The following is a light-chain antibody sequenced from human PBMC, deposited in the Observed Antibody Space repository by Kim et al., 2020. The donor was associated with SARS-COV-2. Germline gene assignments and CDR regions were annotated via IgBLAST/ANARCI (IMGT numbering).Light chain of an antibody. V-gene: IGLV3-19*01. CDR1: SLRRFY. CDR3: NSRDSTDNHWV. Sequence: APGQTVRLTCQGDSLRRFYASWYQQKPGQAPVLVIYGKTNRPSGIPDRFSGSSSGNTASLTITGAQAEDEADYYCNSRDSTDNHWVFGGGTQLTVL. CDR2: GKT. J-gene: IGLJ3*02.